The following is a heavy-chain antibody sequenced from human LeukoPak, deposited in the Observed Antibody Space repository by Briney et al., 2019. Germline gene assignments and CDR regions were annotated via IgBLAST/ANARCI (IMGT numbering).Heavy chain of an antibody. CDR3: AKPQVLPPKWFDP. J-gene: IGHJ5*02. Sequence: TGGSLRLSCAASGFTFSSYAMSWVRQAPGKGLEWVSAISGSGGTTYYADSVKGQFTISRDNSKNTLYLQMYSLRAEDTAVYYCAKPQVLPPKWFDPWGQGTLVTVSS. V-gene: IGHV3-23*01. CDR1: GFTFSSYA. CDR2: ISGSGGTT.